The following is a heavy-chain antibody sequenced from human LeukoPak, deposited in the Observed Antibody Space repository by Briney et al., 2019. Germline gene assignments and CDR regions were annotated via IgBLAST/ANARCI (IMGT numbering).Heavy chain of an antibody. J-gene: IGHJ2*01. CDR1: GYTFTSHD. CDR3: AKDHEGDYEPYWYFDL. Sequence: ASVKVSCKASGYTFTSHDINWVRQATGQGLEWMGWMNPNSGNTGYAQKFQGRVTMTRNNSITTAYMELSSLGSEDTAVYYCAKDHEGDYEPYWYFDLWGRGTLVTVSS. V-gene: IGHV1-8*01. CDR2: MNPNSGNT. D-gene: IGHD4-17*01.